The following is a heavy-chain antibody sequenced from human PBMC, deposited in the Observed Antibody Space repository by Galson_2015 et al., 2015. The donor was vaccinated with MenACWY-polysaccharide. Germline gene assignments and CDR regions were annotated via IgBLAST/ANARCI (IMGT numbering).Heavy chain of an antibody. D-gene: IGHD2/OR15-2a*01. V-gene: IGHV4-4*07. CDR1: GGSIINYY. Sequence: ETLSLTCTVSGGSIINYYWSWIRQPAGKGLEWIGRIYTSGSTNYNPSLKSRVTMSIDTSKNQFSLRLNSVTAADTALYYCARDDPLSMTTGPFEYWGQGILVTVSS. CDR3: ARDDPLSMTTGPFEY. J-gene: IGHJ4*02. CDR2: IYTSGST.